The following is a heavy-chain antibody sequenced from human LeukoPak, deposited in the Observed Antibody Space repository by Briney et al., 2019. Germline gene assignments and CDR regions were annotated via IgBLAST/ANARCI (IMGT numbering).Heavy chain of an antibody. CDR2: INAGNGNT. V-gene: IGHV1-3*01. CDR3: ARGARIAAAIYYYYYYGMDV. CDR1: GYTFTSYA. D-gene: IGHD6-13*01. J-gene: IGHJ6*02. Sequence: ASVKVSCKASGYTFTSYAMHWVRQAPGQRLEWMGWINAGNGNTKYSQKFQGRVTITRDTSASTAYMELSSLRSEDTAVYYCARGARIAAAIYYYYYYGMDVWGQGTTVTVSS.